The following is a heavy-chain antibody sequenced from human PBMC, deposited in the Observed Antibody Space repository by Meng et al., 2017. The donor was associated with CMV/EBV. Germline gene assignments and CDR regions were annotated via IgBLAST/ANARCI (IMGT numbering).Heavy chain of an antibody. CDR3: TRGWLLMDAFDI. Sequence: GESLKISCTASGFTFGNYAMSWVRQAPGKGLEWVGLNRSKGHGGTTEYAASVKARFIISRDDSKSIAYLQMNSLKTEDTAVYYCTRGWLLMDAFDIWGQGTTVTVSS. J-gene: IGHJ3*02. CDR1: GFTFGNYA. CDR2: NRSKGHGGTT. V-gene: IGHV3-49*04. D-gene: IGHD3-22*01.